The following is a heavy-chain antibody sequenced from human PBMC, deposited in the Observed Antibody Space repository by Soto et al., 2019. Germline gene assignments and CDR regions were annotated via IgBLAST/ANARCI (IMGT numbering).Heavy chain of an antibody. CDR2: INPSGGST. J-gene: IGHJ4*02. D-gene: IGHD3-9*01. CDR3: ARSQKRAPTIFPPGY. Sequence: QVQLVQSGAEVKKPGASVKVSCKASGYTFTSYYMHWVRQAPGQGLEWMGIINPSGGSTSYAQKFQGRATMTRDTSTSTVYMELSSLRSEDTAVYYCARSQKRAPTIFPPGYWGQGTLVTVSS. V-gene: IGHV1-46*01. CDR1: GYTFTSYY.